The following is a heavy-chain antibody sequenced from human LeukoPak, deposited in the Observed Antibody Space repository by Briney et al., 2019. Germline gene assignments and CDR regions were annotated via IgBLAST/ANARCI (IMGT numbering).Heavy chain of an antibody. V-gene: IGHV3-30*02. J-gene: IGHJ6*03. CDR3: AKDYDLTSYYMDV. Sequence: GGSLRLSCAASGFTFSSHGMHWVRQAPGEGLEWVAFIRYDGSNKNYADFVKGRFTISRDNSKNTLYLQMNSLRAEDTAVYYCAKDYDLTSYYMDVWGKGTTVTVSS. D-gene: IGHD3-3*01. CDR1: GFTFSSHG. CDR2: IRYDGSNK.